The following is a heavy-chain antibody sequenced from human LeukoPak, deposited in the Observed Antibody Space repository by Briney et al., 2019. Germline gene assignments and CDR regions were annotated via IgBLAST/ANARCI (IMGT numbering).Heavy chain of an antibody. CDR3: VKKVVVGATSPYSDFQD. D-gene: IGHD1-26*01. V-gene: IGHV3-23*01. J-gene: IGHJ1*01. CDR2: ISGSGVTT. Sequence: GGSLRLSCAASGFTFSSYAMGWVRQAPGKGLDWVSAISGSGVTTHYAGSVQGRFSISRDNSKNTLYLQMNSLRVEDTALYYCVKKVVVGATSPYSDFQDWGQGTLVTVSS. CDR1: GFTFSSYA.